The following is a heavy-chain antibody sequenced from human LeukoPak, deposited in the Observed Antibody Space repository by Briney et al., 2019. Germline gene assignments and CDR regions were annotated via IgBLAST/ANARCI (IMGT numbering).Heavy chain of an antibody. CDR2: ISYDGSNE. V-gene: IGHV3-30*04. J-gene: IGHJ4*02. Sequence: PGGSLRLSCAASGFTFSSYVMHWVRQAPGKGLEWVAIISYDGSNEYYADSVKGRFTISRDNSKNTLYLQMNSLRAEDTAVYYCANLLRWEPYWGQGTLVTVSS. CDR1: GFTFSSYV. D-gene: IGHD4-23*01. CDR3: ANLLRWEPY.